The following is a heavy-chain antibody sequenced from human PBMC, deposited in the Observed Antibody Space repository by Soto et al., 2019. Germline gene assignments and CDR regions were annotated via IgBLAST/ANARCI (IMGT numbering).Heavy chain of an antibody. CDR1: GGSFSGYY. J-gene: IGHJ4*02. CDR3: AREGNCSGGSCYSGIYY. Sequence: QVQLQQWGAGLLKPSETLSLTCGVYGGSFSGYYWSWIRQPPGKGLEWIGEINHSGSTNYNPSLKSRVTISVDTSKNLFSLKLSSVTAADTAVYYCAREGNCSGGSCYSGIYYWGQGTLVTVSS. D-gene: IGHD2-15*01. CDR2: INHSGST. V-gene: IGHV4-34*01.